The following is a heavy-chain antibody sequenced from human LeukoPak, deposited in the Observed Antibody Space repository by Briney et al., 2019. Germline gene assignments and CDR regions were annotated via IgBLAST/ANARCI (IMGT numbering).Heavy chain of an antibody. J-gene: IGHJ4*02. V-gene: IGHV3-30-3*01. CDR2: LSYDGGIE. Sequence: GGSLRLSCAASGFTFSHYAMHWVRQAPGKGLEWVAVLSYDGGIEHFADSVKGRFTISRDNSKNTLYLQMNSLRAEDTAVYYCTHLTHSSAYYGPYYFDYWGQGTLVTVSS. CDR3: THLTHSSAYYGPYYFDY. D-gene: IGHD3-22*01. CDR1: GFTFSHYA.